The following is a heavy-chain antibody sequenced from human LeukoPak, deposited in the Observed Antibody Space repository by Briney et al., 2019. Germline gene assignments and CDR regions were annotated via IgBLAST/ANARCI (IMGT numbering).Heavy chain of an antibody. D-gene: IGHD6-13*01. J-gene: IGHJ4*02. V-gene: IGHV1-8*01. Sequence: GASVKVSCKASGYTFTSFDINWVRQAAGQGLEWMGWMRPGSGNTGYAESFQGRITLTRDTSTNTAFMELSSLTSEDTAVYYCARDNPIAAAGTLDYWGQGTLVTVSS. CDR2: MRPGSGNT. CDR1: GYTFTSFD. CDR3: ARDNPIAAAGTLDY.